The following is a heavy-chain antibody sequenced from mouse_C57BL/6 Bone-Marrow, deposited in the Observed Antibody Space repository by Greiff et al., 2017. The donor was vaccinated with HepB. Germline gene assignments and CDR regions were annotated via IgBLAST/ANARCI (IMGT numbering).Heavy chain of an antibody. CDR3: TTVITTVVATPY. V-gene: IGHV6-3*01. J-gene: IGHJ3*01. Sequence: EVKVEESGGGLVQPGGSMKLSCVASGFTFSNYWMNWVRQSPEKGLEWVAQIRLKSDNYATHYAESVKGRFTISRDDSKSSVYLQMTNLRAEDTGIYYCTTVITTVVATPYGGQGTLVTVSA. CDR2: IRLKSDNYAT. CDR1: GFTFSNYW. D-gene: IGHD1-1*01.